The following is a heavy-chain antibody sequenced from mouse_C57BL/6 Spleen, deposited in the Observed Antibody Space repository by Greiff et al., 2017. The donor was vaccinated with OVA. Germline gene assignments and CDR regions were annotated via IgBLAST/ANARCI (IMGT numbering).Heavy chain of an antibody. Sequence: QVQLQQPGAELVRPGSSVKLSCKASGYTFTSYWMDWVKQRPGQGLEWIGNIYPSDSETNYNQKFKDKATLTVDKSSSTAYMQLSSLTSEDSAVYYSARSDYWYFDVWGTGTTVTVSS. V-gene: IGHV1-61*01. CDR2: IYPSDSET. CDR3: ARSDYWYFDV. J-gene: IGHJ1*03. CDR1: GYTFTSYW.